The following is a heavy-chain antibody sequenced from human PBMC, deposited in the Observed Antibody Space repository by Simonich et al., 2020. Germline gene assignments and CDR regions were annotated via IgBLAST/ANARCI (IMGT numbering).Heavy chain of an antibody. V-gene: IGHV1-8*03. CDR1: GYTYTSYD. D-gene: IGHD1-26*01. CDR2: KNPISGNT. CDR3: ARTYSGSYYYFDY. J-gene: IGHJ4*02. Sequence: QVQLVQSGAEVKKPGASVKVSCKASGYTYTSYDINWVRQATGKGLERMGWKNPISGNTGYAQKVQGRVTITRKTSQSTAYMELSSLRSEETAVYYCARTYSGSYYYFDYWGQGTLVTVSS.